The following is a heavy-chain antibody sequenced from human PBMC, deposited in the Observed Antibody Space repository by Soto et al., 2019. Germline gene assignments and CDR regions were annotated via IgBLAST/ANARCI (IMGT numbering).Heavy chain of an antibody. D-gene: IGHD6-19*01. J-gene: IGHJ2*01. Sequence: LVESGGGVVQPGRSLRRSCAASGFTFSSFGMHWVRQTPGKGLEWLALIYYDGSKKYYADSVKGRFTISRDNSRNTVYLQMNSLRAEDTAVYFCARNRGSAWYFFDLSGRGTLVTVSS. V-gene: IGHV3-33*01. CDR3: ARNRGSAWYFFDL. CDR2: IYYDGSKK. CDR1: GFTFSSFG.